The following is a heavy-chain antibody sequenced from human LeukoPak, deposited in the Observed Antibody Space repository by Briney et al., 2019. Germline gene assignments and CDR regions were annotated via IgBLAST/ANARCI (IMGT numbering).Heavy chain of an antibody. CDR2: ISYDGSNK. Sequence: GGSLRLSCAASGFTFSSYAMHWVRQAPGKGLEWVAVISYDGSNKYYADSVKGRFTISRDNSKNTLYLQMNSLRAEDTAVYYCARDPGLWFGEFYYFDYWGQGTPVTVSS. J-gene: IGHJ4*02. V-gene: IGHV3-30-3*01. D-gene: IGHD3-10*01. CDR3: ARDPGLWFGEFYYFDY. CDR1: GFTFSSYA.